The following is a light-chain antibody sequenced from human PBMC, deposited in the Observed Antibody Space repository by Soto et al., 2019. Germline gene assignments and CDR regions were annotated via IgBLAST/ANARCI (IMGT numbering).Light chain of an antibody. J-gene: IGKJ1*01. V-gene: IGKV3-20*01. Sequence: EIVLTQSPGTLSLSPGERATLSCRASQSVPSNYLAWYQQEPGQAPRLLIYGASSRATGIPDRFSGSGSGTDFTLTISRLEPEDFAVYSCQQYGYSPPTFGLGTKVDIK. CDR3: QQYGYSPPT. CDR1: QSVPSNY. CDR2: GAS.